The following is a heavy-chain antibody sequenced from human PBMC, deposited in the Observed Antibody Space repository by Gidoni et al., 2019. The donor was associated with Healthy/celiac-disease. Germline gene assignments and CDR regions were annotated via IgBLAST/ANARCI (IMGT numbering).Heavy chain of an antibody. V-gene: IGHV3-7*01. Sequence: EVQLVESGGGLVQPGGSLRLSCAASGFTFSSYWMSWVRQAPGKGLEWVDNIKQDGSEKYYVDSVKGRFTISRDNAKNSLYLQMNSLRAEDTAVYYCATCSSGWRRDGWGQGTLVTVSS. CDR1: GFTFSSYW. J-gene: IGHJ4*02. CDR3: ATCSSGWRRDG. CDR2: IKQDGSEK. D-gene: IGHD6-19*01.